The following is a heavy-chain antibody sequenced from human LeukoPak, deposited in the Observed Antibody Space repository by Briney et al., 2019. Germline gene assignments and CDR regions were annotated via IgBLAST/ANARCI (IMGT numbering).Heavy chain of an antibody. J-gene: IGHJ6*02. CDR3: TRDTSWELLRGYYYGMDV. D-gene: IGHD1-26*01. Sequence: QPGGSLRLSCAASGFTFSSYWMSWVRQAPGKGLEWVANIKQDGSEKYYVDSVKGRFTISRDNAKNSLYLQMNSLKTEDTAVYYCTRDTSWELLRGYYYGMDVWGQGTTVTVSS. CDR2: IKQDGSEK. CDR1: GFTFSSYW. V-gene: IGHV3-7*03.